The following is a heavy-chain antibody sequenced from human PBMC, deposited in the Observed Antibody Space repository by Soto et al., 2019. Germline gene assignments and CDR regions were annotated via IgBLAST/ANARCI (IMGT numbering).Heavy chain of an antibody. J-gene: IGHJ4*02. Sequence: EVQLVESGGGLVQPGGSMRLSCAASGFTCSSYEMNWVRQAPGKGLEWVSYISSSGSSIYYADSMKGRFTISSDNAMNSLYLRMNSLRAEDTVVCYSARDTLAVGGSLPFDYWGQGTLVTVSS. CDR2: ISSSGSSI. D-gene: IGHD2-15*01. CDR1: GFTCSSYE. V-gene: IGHV3-48*03. CDR3: ARDTLAVGGSLPFDY.